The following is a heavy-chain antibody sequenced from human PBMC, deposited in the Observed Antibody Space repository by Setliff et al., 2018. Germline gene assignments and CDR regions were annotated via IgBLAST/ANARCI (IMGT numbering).Heavy chain of an antibody. V-gene: IGHV3-48*03. CDR3: ARGIGTLDISRYFDY. CDR2: ITTSGSAT. Sequence: GGSLRLSCAVSGFIFSSYEMNWVRQAPGKGLEWVSSITTSGSATYYAESVRGRFTISRDNAKNSLYLQMNSLRAEDTAVYYCARGIGTLDISRYFDYWGQGTLVTVSS. D-gene: IGHD5-12*01. J-gene: IGHJ4*02. CDR1: GFIFSSYE.